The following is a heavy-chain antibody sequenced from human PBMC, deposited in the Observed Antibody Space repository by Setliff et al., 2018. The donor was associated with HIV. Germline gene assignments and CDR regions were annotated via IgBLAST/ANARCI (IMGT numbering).Heavy chain of an antibody. V-gene: IGHV4-39*07. J-gene: IGHJ5*02. CDR2: IYYSGST. D-gene: IGHD3-22*01. CDR1: GGSISSRNYY. Sequence: PSETLSLTCSVSGGSISSRNYYWGWIRQPPGKGLEWIGSIYYSGSTYYNPSLKSRVTISVDTSKNQLSLKLNSVTAADTAVYSCARVWPDGSGYSWFDPWGQGTLVTVS. CDR3: ARVWPDGSGYSWFDP.